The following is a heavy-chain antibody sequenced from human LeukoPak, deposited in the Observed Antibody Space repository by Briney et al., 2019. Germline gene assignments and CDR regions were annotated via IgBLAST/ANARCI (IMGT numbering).Heavy chain of an antibody. CDR3: ARGNGYVEGAAAGTTVMDL. V-gene: IGHV1-8*01. CDR1: GYSFTNYD. J-gene: IGHJ6*02. Sequence: ASVKVSRKASGYSFTNYDINWVRQATAQGLGRVGGMNPNSDNRSYAQKFQGRVTLTSDTSITTAYMELSSLRSEDTAVYYCARGNGYVEGAAAGTTVMDLWGQGTTVTVSS. D-gene: IGHD6-13*01. CDR2: MNPNSDNR.